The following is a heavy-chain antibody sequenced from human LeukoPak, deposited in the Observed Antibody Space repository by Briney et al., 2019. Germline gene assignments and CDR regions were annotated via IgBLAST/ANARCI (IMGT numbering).Heavy chain of an antibody. CDR1: GGTFSSYA. Sequence: SVKVSCKASGGTFSSYAISWVRQAPGQGLEWMGRIIPIFGTANYAQKFQGRVTITTDESTSTAYMELSSLRSEDTAVYYCATPRSLAKIPYDAFEIWGQGTMVTVSS. V-gene: IGHV1-69*05. J-gene: IGHJ3*02. CDR3: ATPRSLAKIPYDAFEI. CDR2: IIPIFGTA. D-gene: IGHD5-12*01.